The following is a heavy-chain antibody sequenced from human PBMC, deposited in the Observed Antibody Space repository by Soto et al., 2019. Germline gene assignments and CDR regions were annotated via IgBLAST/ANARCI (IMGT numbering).Heavy chain of an antibody. V-gene: IGHV4-39*01. D-gene: IGHD2-21*02. Sequence: SETLSLTCIVSGESISGSSYYWGWIRQPPGKGLEWIGSVYYSGRTYYNPSFKSRVTISIDTSKNQFSLKLSSVTATDTAVYYCARRRTTVVTQAYFDHWGQGALVTVSS. CDR3: ARRRTTVVTQAYFDH. J-gene: IGHJ4*02. CDR2: VYYSGRT. CDR1: GESISGSSYY.